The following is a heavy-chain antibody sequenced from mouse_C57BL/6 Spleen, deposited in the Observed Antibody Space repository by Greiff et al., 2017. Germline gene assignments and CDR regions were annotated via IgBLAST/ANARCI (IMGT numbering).Heavy chain of an antibody. Sequence: VQLQESGPELVKPGPSVKLSCKASGYTFTSYDINWVKQRPGQGLEWIGWIYPRDGSTTYNEKFKGKATLTVDTSSSTAYMELHSLTSEDSAVYFCARSPRAWFAYWGQGTLVTVSA. V-gene: IGHV1-85*01. CDR1: GYTFTSYD. CDR2: IYPRDGST. CDR3: ARSPRAWFAY. J-gene: IGHJ3*01.